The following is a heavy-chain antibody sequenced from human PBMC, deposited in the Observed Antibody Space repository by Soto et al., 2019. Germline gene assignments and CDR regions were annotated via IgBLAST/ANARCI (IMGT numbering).Heavy chain of an antibody. CDR2: IIPILGIA. J-gene: IGHJ5*02. D-gene: IGHD5-12*01. CDR1: GGTFSSYT. Sequence: QVQLAQSGAEVKKPGSSVKVSCKASGGTFSSYTISWVRQAPGQGLEWMGRIIPILGIANYAQKFQGRVTITADKSTSTAYMELSSLISEDTAVYYCAREVVATKWFDPWGQGTLVTVSS. V-gene: IGHV1-69*08. CDR3: AREVVATKWFDP.